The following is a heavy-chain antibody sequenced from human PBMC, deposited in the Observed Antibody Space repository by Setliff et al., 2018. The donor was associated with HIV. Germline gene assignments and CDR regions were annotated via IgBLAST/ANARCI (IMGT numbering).Heavy chain of an antibody. D-gene: IGHD1-1*01. CDR1: GGSISSNSYY. V-gene: IGHV4-39*07. CDR2: VSYSGST. J-gene: IGHJ4*02. Sequence: PSETLSLTCTVSGGSISSNSYYWGWIRQSPGKGLEWIGSVSYSGSTYYNPSLKSRVTILVDTSKNHFSLKLTSVTAADTAVYYCARGPTRFYFDYWGQGTLVTVSS. CDR3: ARGPTRFYFDY.